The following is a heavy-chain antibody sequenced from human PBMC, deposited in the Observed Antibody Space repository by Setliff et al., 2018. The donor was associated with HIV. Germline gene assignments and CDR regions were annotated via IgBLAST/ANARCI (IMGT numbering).Heavy chain of an antibody. V-gene: IGHV1-69*13. J-gene: IGHJ6*04. CDR1: GDNFNSHS. CDR3: ARDSRDIVVVIAPEPEPYYYYGMDV. Sequence: ASVKVSCKASGDNFNSHSISWVRQAPGQGLEWMGGIVPIFGTPNYAQKFKGRLTITADESTSTVYMELSSLRSEDTAVYFCARDSRDIVVVIAPEPEPYYYYGMDVLGEGTTVTVSS. D-gene: IGHD2-15*01. CDR2: IVPIFGTP.